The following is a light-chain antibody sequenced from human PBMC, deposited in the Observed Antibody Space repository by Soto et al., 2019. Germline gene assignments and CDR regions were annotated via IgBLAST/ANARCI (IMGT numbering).Light chain of an antibody. Sequence: QSALTQPASVSGSPXXSXXXXXTGTSSDVGSYNLVSWYQQHPGKAPKVMIYEATKRPSGVSNRFSGSKSGNTASLTISGLQAEDEADYYCCAYAGSGTVVFGGGTQLTVL. J-gene: IGLJ3*02. CDR2: EAT. CDR3: CAYAGSGTVV. CDR1: SSDVGSYNL. V-gene: IGLV2-23*01.